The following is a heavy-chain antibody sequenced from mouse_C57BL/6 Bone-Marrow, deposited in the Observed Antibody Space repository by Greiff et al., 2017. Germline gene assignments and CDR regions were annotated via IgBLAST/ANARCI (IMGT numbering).Heavy chain of an antibody. J-gene: IGHJ3*01. D-gene: IGHD2-1*01. Sequence: QVQLQQSGAELVKPGASVKISCKASGYTFTDYYINWVKQRPGQGLEWIGKIGPGSGSTYYNEKFKGKATLTADKSSSTAYMQLSSLTSEDSAVYVCARSLYYGNYPAWFAYWGQGTLVTVSA. CDR2: IGPGSGST. CDR3: ARSLYYGNYPAWFAY. CDR1: GYTFTDYY. V-gene: IGHV1-77*01.